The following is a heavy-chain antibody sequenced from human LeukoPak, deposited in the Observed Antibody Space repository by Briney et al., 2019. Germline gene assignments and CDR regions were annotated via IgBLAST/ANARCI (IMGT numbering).Heavy chain of an antibody. J-gene: IGHJ6*02. CDR3: ARGLRRSSLYYYYYGMDV. D-gene: IGHD6-13*01. V-gene: IGHV3-11*04. CDR2: ISSSGSTI. CDR1: GFTFSDYY. Sequence: GGSLRLSCAASGFTFSDYYMSWIRQAPGKGLEWVSYISSSGSTIYYADSVKGRFTISRDNAKNSLYLQMNSLRAADTAVYYCARGLRRSSLYYYYYGMDVWGQGTTVTVSS.